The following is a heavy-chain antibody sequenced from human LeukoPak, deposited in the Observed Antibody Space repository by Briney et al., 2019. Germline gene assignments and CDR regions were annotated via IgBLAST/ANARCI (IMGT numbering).Heavy chain of an antibody. D-gene: IGHD2-15*01. CDR3: ARGICSGGSCYSGRNYYFDY. Sequence: SETLSLTCTVSGGSISSGGYYWSWIRQPPGKGLEWIGYIYHSGSTYYNPSLKSRVTISVDRSKSQFSLKLSSVTAADTAVYYCARGICSGGSCYSGRNYYFDYWGQGTLVTVSS. V-gene: IGHV4-30-2*01. CDR2: IYHSGST. J-gene: IGHJ4*02. CDR1: GGSISSGGYY.